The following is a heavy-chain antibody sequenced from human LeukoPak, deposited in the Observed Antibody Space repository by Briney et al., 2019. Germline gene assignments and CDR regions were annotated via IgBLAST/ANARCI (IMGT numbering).Heavy chain of an antibody. CDR3: ASHDYYDSIRAFDY. D-gene: IGHD3-22*01. J-gene: IGHJ4*02. CDR1: GYTFTGYY. V-gene: IGHV1-2*02. Sequence: GASVKVSCKASGYTFTGYYMHWVRQAPGQGLEWMGWINPNSGGTNYAQKFQGRVTMTRDTSISTAYMELSRLTTDDTAVYYCASHDYYDSIRAFDYWGQGTLVTVSS. CDR2: INPNSGGT.